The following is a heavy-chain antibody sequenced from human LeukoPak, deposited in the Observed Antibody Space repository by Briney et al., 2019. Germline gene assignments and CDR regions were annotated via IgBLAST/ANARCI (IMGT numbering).Heavy chain of an antibody. D-gene: IGHD6-13*01. CDR1: GFTFSSYA. J-gene: IGHJ5*02. V-gene: IGHV3-30-3*01. CDR3: ARGGSSLTPPDP. CDR2: ISYDGNNK. Sequence: GRSLRLSCAASGFTFSSYAIHWVRQAPGKGLEWVAVISYDGNNKYYADSVKGRFTISRDNSKNTLYLQMNSLRAEDTAVYYCARGGSSLTPPDPWGQGTLVTVSP.